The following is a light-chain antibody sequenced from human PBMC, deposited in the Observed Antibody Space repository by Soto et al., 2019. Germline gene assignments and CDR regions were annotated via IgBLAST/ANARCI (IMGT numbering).Light chain of an antibody. CDR3: CSYTRSTTVV. CDR1: SSDVGGYNY. J-gene: IGLJ2*01. V-gene: IGLV2-14*01. CDR2: EIN. Sequence: QSALTQPASVSASPGQSITISCTGTSSDVGGYNYVSWYQQYPGKAPKVIIYEINNRPSGVSDRFSGSKSGNTASLTISGLQAEDEADYYCCSYTRSTTVVFGGGTRSPS.